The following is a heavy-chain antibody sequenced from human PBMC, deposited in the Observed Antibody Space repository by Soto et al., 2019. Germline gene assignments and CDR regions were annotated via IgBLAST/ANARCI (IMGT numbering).Heavy chain of an antibody. J-gene: IGHJ5*02. CDR1: GDAITDAESY. V-gene: IGHV4-30-4*01. CDR3: ARRIQQGYDP. CDR2: ISYNGRI. D-gene: IGHD5-18*01. Sequence: TRSRTCTVSGDAITDAESYRCGICHRPGKALDRISYISYNGRIHYYPSLKSRVTISLDPYKNQLSLTMTSVTDADTAVYSCARRIQQGYDPWDPGTVETVSP.